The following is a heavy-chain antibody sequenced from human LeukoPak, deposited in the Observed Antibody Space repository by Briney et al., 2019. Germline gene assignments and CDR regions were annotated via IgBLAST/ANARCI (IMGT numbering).Heavy chain of an antibody. CDR2: IDSYGSGT. J-gene: IGHJ4*02. V-gene: IGHV3-74*01. CDR1: GLTFSSYW. CDR3: VRDGDGDYPVDS. D-gene: IGHD4-17*01. Sequence: PGGSLRLSCAASGLTFSSYWMHWVRQAPGKGLVWVSRIDSYGSGTTYADSVKGRFTISRDNAKNTLYLQMNSLSAEDTAIYYCVRDGDGDYPVDSWGQGTLVTVAS.